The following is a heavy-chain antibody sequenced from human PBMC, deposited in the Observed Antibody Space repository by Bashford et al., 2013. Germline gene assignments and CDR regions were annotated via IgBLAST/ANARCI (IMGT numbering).Heavy chain of an antibody. V-gene: IGHV5-51*01. D-gene: IGHD3-16*01. CDR2: IYPGDSNT. CDR3: ARNNSAYHHGTFDI. CDR1: GYSFISHW. Sequence: GESLKISCEASGYSFISHWIGWVRQTPGKGLEWMGIIYPGDSNTRYSPSFQGQVTISADESISTAYLQWNSLKASDTAMYYCARNNSAYHHGTFDIWGQGTMVTVSS. J-gene: IGHJ3*02.